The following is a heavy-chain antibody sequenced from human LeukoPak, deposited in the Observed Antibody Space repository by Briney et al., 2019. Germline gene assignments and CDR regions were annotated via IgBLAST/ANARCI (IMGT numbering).Heavy chain of an antibody. V-gene: IGHV1-18*01. CDR2: ISAYNGNT. J-gene: IGHJ4*02. CDR3: ARDLASTYYDFWSGSSYFDY. D-gene: IGHD3-3*01. Sequence: GASVKVSCKASGYTFTSYGISWVRQASGQGLEWMGWISAYNGNTNYAQKFQGRVTMTTDTSTSTAYMELRSLRSDDTAVYYCARDLASTYYDFWSGSSYFDYWGQGTLVTVSS. CDR1: GYTFTSYG.